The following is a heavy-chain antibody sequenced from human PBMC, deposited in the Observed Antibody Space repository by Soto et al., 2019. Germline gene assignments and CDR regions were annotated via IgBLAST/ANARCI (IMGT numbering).Heavy chain of an antibody. Sequence: GGSLRLSCAASAFTLSPYSMNWVRQAPGKGLEWVSYISSSSTYYADSVKGRFTISRDSAKNSLYLQMNSLRAEDTAVYYCARDHAYSFDIWGQGTMVTVSS. V-gene: IGHV3-48*01. CDR1: AFTLSPYS. CDR2: ISSSST. D-gene: IGHD1-26*01. J-gene: IGHJ3*02. CDR3: ARDHAYSFDI.